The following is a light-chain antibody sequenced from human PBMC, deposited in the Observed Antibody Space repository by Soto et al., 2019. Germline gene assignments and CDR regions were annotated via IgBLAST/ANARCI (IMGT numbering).Light chain of an antibody. CDR2: DVS. Sequence: VLTQSPGTLSLSPGERATLSCRASQSVINNYLAWYQQKPAQAPRLLIYDVSIRATGIPDRFSGSGSGTDFTLTISRLEPEDFAVYYCQQNSALPPTFGQGTTVEVK. V-gene: IGKV3-20*01. J-gene: IGKJ1*01. CDR3: QQNSALPPT. CDR1: QSVINNY.